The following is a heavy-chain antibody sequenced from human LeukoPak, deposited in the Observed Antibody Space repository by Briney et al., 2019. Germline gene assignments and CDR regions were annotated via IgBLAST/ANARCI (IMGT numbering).Heavy chain of an antibody. CDR2: IKSDGSSS. CDR3: VRDLDLGGYSSFEY. J-gene: IGHJ4*02. Sequence: PGGSLRLSCAASGFTFSSYFWMHWVRQGPGKGLVWVSRIKSDGSSSTCADSVKGRFTISRDNAKNSLYLQMNTLRAEDTAVYYCVRDLDLGGYSSFEYWGQGTLVTVSS. V-gene: IGHV3-74*01. D-gene: IGHD4-23*01. CDR1: GFTFSSYFW.